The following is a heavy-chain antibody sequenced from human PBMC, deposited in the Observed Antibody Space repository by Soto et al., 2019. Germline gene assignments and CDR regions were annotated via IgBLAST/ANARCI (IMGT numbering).Heavy chain of an antibody. CDR1: GYTFTSYG. J-gene: IGHJ4*02. V-gene: IGHV1-18*01. CDR3: ARDTAMARPDA. Sequence: ASVKVSCKASGYTFTSYGISWVRQAPGQGLEWMGWISAHNGNTKYAQKLQGRVTMTTDTSTSTAYMEVRSLRSDDTAVYYCARDTAMARPDAWGQGTPVTVSS. D-gene: IGHD5-18*01. CDR2: ISAHNGNT.